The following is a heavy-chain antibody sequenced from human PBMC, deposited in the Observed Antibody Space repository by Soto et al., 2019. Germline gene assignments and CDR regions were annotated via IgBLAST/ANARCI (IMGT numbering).Heavy chain of an antibody. CDR3: ARRYGYAFDI. CDR1: GGSFSGYY. D-gene: IGHD5-18*01. J-gene: IGHJ3*02. CDR2: IYYSGST. V-gene: IGHV4-59*08. Sequence: PSETLSLTCAVYGGSFSGYYWSWIRQPPGKGLEWIGYIYYSGSTNYNPSLKSRVTISVDTSKNQFSLKLSSVTAADTAVYYCARRYGYAFDIWGQGTMVTVSS.